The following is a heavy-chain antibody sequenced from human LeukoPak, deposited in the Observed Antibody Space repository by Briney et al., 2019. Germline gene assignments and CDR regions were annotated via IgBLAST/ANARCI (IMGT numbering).Heavy chain of an antibody. V-gene: IGHV4-39*01. CDR3: ARRNDFWSGSPIDY. D-gene: IGHD3-3*01. J-gene: IGHJ4*02. Sequence: SETLSLTCTVSGGSISSSSYYWGWIRQPPGKGLEWIGSIYYSGSTHCNPSLKSRVTMSVDTSKKQFSLNLRSVTAADTAVYYCARRNDFWSGSPIDYWGQGTLVTVSS. CDR2: IYYSGST. CDR1: GGSISSSSYY.